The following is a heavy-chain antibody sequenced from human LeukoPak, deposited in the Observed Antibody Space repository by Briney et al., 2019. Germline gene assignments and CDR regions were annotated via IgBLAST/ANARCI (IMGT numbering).Heavy chain of an antibody. D-gene: IGHD3-10*01. CDR3: ARHRSGSGSYYEDGDWSDP. CDR1: GYSFTSYW. CDR2: IDPSDSYT. Sequence: GESLKISCKGSGYSFTSYWISWVRQMPGKGLEWMGRIDPSDSYTNYSPSFQGHVTISADKSISTAYLQWSSLKASDTAMYYCARHRSGSGSYYEDGDWSDPWGQGTLVTVSS. V-gene: IGHV5-10-1*01. J-gene: IGHJ5*02.